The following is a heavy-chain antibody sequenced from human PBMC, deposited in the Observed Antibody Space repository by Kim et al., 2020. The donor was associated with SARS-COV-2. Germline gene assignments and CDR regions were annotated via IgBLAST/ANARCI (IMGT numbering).Heavy chain of an antibody. J-gene: IGHJ4*02. CDR3: ARARIRGALGYFDY. Sequence: ADSGKGRFTISRDNSKNTLYLQMNSLRAEDTAVYYCARARIRGALGYFDYWGQGTLVTVSS. V-gene: IGHV3-30*01. D-gene: IGHD3-10*01.